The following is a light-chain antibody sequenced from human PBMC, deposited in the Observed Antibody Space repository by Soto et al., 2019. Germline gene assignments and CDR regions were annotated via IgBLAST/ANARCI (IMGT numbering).Light chain of an antibody. CDR3: CSYAYV. J-gene: IGLJ1*01. Sequence: LTQPASVSGSPGQSITISCTGTSSDVGSYNLVSWYQQHPGKAPKLMIYEGSKRPSGVSNRFSGSKSGNTASLTISGLQAEDEADYYCCSYAYVFGTGTKVTVL. V-gene: IGLV2-23*01. CDR2: EGS. CDR1: SSDVGSYNL.